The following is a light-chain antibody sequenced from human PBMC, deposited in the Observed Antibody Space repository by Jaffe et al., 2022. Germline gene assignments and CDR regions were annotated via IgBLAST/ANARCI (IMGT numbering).Light chain of an antibody. CDR1: QGISNH. Sequence: DIQMTQSPSSLSASVGDRVTITCRASQGISNHLNWYQHKAGKAPKLLIYGASNLQSGVPSRFSGSGSETDFTLTISSLQSDDFATYYCQQSFNTPGTTFGQGTKLEIK. CDR2: GAS. J-gene: IGKJ2*01. CDR3: QQSFNTPGTT. V-gene: IGKV1-39*01.